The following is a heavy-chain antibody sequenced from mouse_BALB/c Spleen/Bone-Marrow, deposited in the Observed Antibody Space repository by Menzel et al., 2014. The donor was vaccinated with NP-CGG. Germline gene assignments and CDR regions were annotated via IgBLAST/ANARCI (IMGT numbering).Heavy chain of an antibody. CDR2: IDTSDSYT. Sequence: QVQLQQSGAELGMPGASVKMSCEASGYTFTDNWMYWVKQRPGQVLEWIGGIDTSDSYTNFNQKFMGKASLTVDASSSTAYMQVSSLTSDDSAVYYCARGGHDFSLDYWGQGTSVTVSS. CDR3: ARGGHDFSLDY. CDR1: GYTFTDNW. D-gene: IGHD2-4*01. V-gene: IGHV1-69*01. J-gene: IGHJ4*01.